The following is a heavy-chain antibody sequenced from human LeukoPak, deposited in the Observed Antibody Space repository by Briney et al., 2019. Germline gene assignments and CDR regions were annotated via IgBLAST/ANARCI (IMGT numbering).Heavy chain of an antibody. CDR1: GGSFSSKA. Sequence: SVKVSCKAFGGSFSSKAISWVRQAPGQGLEWMGGIIPIFGTANYAQKFQGRVTITTDESTSTAYMEVSSLRSEDTAVYYCGRKAGDCGGNSCYSIDYWGQGTLVTVSS. D-gene: IGHD2-15*01. CDR2: IIPIFGTA. J-gene: IGHJ4*02. CDR3: GRKAGDCGGNSCYSIDY. V-gene: IGHV1-69*05.